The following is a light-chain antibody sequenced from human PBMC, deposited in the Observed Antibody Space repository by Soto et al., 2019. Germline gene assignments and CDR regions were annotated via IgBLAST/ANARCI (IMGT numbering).Light chain of an antibody. J-gene: IGLJ2*01. CDR3: CSYVDTGTVL. Sequence: QSALTQPASVSGSPGQSITISCTGTSSDVGNYDFVSWYQQNPGKAPKLILYKVNQRPSGGSDRFSGSKSGNTASLTISGLQDEDEADYSCCSYVDTGTVLFGGGTKRTVL. V-gene: IGLV2-23*01. CDR2: KVN. CDR1: SSDVGNYDF.